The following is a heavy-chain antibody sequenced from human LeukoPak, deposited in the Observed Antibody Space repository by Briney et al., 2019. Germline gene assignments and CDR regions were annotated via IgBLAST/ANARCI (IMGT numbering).Heavy chain of an antibody. CDR3: ARGVVAAPQTFDY. Sequence: SQTLSLTCSVSGGSISSGTYYWSWIRQPAGRGLEWIGRIYTSGSTNYNPSLKSRVTISIEKSKNQFSLKLSSVTAADTAVYYCARGVVAAPQTFDYWGQGTLVTVSS. CDR2: IYTSGST. V-gene: IGHV4-61*02. CDR1: GGSISSGTYY. D-gene: IGHD2-15*01. J-gene: IGHJ4*02.